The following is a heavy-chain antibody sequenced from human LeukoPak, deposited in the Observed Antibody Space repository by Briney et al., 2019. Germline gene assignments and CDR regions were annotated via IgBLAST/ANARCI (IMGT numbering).Heavy chain of an antibody. D-gene: IGHD3-9*01. J-gene: IGHJ3*02. CDR3: ARIRRVYDILTGYYFHDAFDI. CDR2: IFSIDEK. Sequence: SGPTLVNPTETLPLTCTVSGFSLSNARMGVSWIRQPPGKALEWLAHIFSIDEKSYSTSLKNRLTISKDTSKSQVVLTMTNMDPVDTATYYCARIRRVYDILTGYYFHDAFDIWGQGTMVTVSS. V-gene: IGHV2-26*01. CDR1: GFSLSNARMG.